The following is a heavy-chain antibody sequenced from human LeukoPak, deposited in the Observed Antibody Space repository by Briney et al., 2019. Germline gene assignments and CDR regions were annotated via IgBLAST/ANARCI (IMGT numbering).Heavy chain of an antibody. CDR2: IRYDGSTT. J-gene: IGHJ4*02. CDR3: AKKGGNYDYFDY. CDR1: GFRFDTYG. D-gene: IGHD3-3*01. Sequence: SGGSLRLSCAASGFRFDTYGMHWVRQAPGKGLEGVAYIRYDGSTTYYADSVRGRFTISRDNSKNTLYLEMNSLRAEDTAVFYRAKKGGNYDYFDYWGQGNLVTVSS. V-gene: IGHV3-30*02.